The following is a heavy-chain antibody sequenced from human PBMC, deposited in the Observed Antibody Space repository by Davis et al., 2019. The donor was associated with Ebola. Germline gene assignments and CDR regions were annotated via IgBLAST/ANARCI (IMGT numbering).Heavy chain of an antibody. Sequence: GESLKISCAASGFTFSSYWMHWVRQAPGKGLVWVSRINSDGSSTSYADSVKGRFTISRDNAKNTLYLQMNSLRAEDTAVYYCAIKFWGGVVPAATHWGQGTLVTVSS. CDR2: INSDGSST. V-gene: IGHV3-74*01. J-gene: IGHJ4*02. CDR1: GFTFSSYW. CDR3: AIKFWGGVVPAATH. D-gene: IGHD2-2*01.